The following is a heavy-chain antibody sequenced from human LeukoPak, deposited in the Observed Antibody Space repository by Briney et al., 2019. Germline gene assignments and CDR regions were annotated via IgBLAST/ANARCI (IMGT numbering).Heavy chain of an antibody. J-gene: IGHJ4*02. CDR1: GYSFTTYW. Sequence: GESLKISCKGSGYSFTTYWIAWVRQMPGKGLEWMGIVYPGDSDTRYSPSFQGQVTFSADKSISTAYLQRSSLKASDTAMYYCARRDTRIAAAQLDYWGQGTLVTVSS. D-gene: IGHD6-13*01. CDR3: ARRDTRIAAAQLDY. V-gene: IGHV5-51*01. CDR2: VYPGDSDT.